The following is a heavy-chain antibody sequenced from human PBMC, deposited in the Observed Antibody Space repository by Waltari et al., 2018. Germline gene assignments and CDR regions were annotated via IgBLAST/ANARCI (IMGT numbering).Heavy chain of an antibody. V-gene: IGHV4-39*01. D-gene: IGHD1-26*01. CDR1: GGSIRTSSYY. CDR2: IHYSGST. J-gene: IGHJ4*02. CDR3: ARHVGEATTFDY. Sequence: QLQLQESGPGLVKPSETLSLTCSVPGGSIRTSSYYWGWIRQPPGKGLEWIGSIHYSGSTYYNPSLKSRVTISVDTSKNQCSLRLTSVTAADTAVYYCARHVGEATTFDYWGQGTLVTVSS.